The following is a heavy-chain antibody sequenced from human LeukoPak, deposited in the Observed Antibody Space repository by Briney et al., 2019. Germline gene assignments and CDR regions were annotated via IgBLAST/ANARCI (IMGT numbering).Heavy chain of an antibody. CDR2: ISSSSSTI. CDR1: GFTFSSYS. CDR3: ARGKGGFDY. Sequence: GGSLRLSCVASGFTFSSYSMNWVRQAPGKGLEWVSYISSSSSTIYYADSVKGRFTISRDNAKNSLYLQMNSLRAEDTAVYCCARGKGGFDYWGQGTLVTVSS. D-gene: IGHD3-16*01. V-gene: IGHV3-48*04. J-gene: IGHJ4*02.